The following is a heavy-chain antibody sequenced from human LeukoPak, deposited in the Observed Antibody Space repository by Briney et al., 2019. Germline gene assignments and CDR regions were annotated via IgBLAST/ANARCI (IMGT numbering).Heavy chain of an antibody. CDR2: ISGSGGST. J-gene: IGHJ4*02. V-gene: IGHV3-23*01. Sequence: GGSLRLSCAASEFTVNSKDMSWVRQAPGKGLEWVSAISGSGGSTYYADSVKGRFTISRDNSKNTLYLQMNSLRAEDTAVYYCAKIAVAGTFDYWGQGTLVTVSS. CDR3: AKIAVAGTFDY. CDR1: EFTVNSKD. D-gene: IGHD6-19*01.